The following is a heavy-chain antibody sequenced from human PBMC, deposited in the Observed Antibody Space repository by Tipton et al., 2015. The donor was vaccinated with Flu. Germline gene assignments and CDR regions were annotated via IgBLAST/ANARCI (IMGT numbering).Heavy chain of an antibody. J-gene: IGHJ4*02. CDR2: IYTSGST. CDR1: GGSVSSGTCY. Sequence: TLSLTCTVSGGSVSSGTCYWSWIRQPAGEGLEWIGRIYTSGSTNYNASLKSRVTMSVDTSKNQFSLKLSSVTFADTAVYYCARDYLLGDLSFFDNWGQGTLVTVSS. CDR3: ARDYLLGDLSFFDN. D-gene: IGHD3-16*02. V-gene: IGHV4-61*02.